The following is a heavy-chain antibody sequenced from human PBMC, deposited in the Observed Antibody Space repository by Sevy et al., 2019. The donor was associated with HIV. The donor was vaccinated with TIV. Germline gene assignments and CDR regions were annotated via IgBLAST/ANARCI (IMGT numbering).Heavy chain of an antibody. CDR3: ARSQIRMGYYYYGMDV. D-gene: IGHD2-8*01. CDR2: ISSSSSYI. CDR1: GFTFSSYS. Sequence: GGSLRLSCAASGFTFSSYSMNWVRQAPGKGLEWVSSISSSSSYIYYADSVKGRFTISRDNAKNSLYLQMNSLRAEDTAVYYCARSQIRMGYYYYGMDVWGQGTTVTVSS. J-gene: IGHJ6*02. V-gene: IGHV3-21*01.